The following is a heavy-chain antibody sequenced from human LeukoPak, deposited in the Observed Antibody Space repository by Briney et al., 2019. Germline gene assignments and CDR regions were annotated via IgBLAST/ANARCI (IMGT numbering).Heavy chain of an antibody. CDR3: ARGEVRGVIISYYFDY. J-gene: IGHJ4*02. V-gene: IGHV1-69*15. D-gene: IGHD3-10*01. CDR1: GYTFTSYA. CDR2: IIPIFGRA. Sequence: SSVKVSCKASGYTFTSYAINWVRQAPGQGLEWMGMIIPIFGRATYAQKFQGRVTITADESTSTAYMEMSSLRSEDTAVYYCARGEVRGVIISYYFDYWGQGTLVTVPS.